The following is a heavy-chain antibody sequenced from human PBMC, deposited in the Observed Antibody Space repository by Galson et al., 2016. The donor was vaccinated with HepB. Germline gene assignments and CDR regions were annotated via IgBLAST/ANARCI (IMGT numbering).Heavy chain of an antibody. CDR1: GFTFNNYW. Sequence: SLRLSCAASGFTFNNYWMSWVRQAPGKGLEWVANIKRDGTEKYYLDSVEGRFTVSRDNAKNSLSLQMDSLRAVDTAVYYCARGSYYGSGSYGIYFDYWGQGTLRTVSS. J-gene: IGHJ4*02. V-gene: IGHV3-7*04. D-gene: IGHD3-10*01. CDR3: ARGSYYGSGSYGIYFDY. CDR2: IKRDGTEK.